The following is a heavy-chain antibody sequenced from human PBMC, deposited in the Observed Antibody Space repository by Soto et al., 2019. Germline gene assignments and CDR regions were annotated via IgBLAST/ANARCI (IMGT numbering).Heavy chain of an antibody. Sequence: QVQLQQWGAGLLKPSETLSLTCAVYGGPFSGSYWSWIRQPPGKGLEWIGEINHGGSTNYKPSIKRRLTMSVDTSKNQFSLHLRSVTAADTAVYYCARGGSLYTIFGVLRGIHWFDPWGQGTLVTVSS. CDR2: INHGGST. V-gene: IGHV4-34*01. CDR1: GGPFSGSY. CDR3: ARGGSLYTIFGVLRGIHWFDP. D-gene: IGHD3-3*01. J-gene: IGHJ5*02.